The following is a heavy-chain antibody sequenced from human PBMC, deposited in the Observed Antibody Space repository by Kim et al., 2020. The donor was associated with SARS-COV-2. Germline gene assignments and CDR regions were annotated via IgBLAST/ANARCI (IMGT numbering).Heavy chain of an antibody. CDR2: IYYSGST. Sequence: SETLSLICTVSGGSISSSSYYWGWIRQPPGKGLEWIGSIYYSGSTYYNPSLKSRVTISVDTSKNQFSLKLSSVTAADTAVYYCARGGLKAFDIWGQGTMV. J-gene: IGHJ3*02. V-gene: IGHV4-39*01. CDR3: ARGGLKAFDI. D-gene: IGHD3-16*01. CDR1: GGSISSSSYY.